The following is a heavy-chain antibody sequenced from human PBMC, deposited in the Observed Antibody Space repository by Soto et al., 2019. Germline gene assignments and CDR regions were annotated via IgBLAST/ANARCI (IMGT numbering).Heavy chain of an antibody. J-gene: IGHJ4*02. V-gene: IGHV1-69*02. CDR3: AIEAPTLYYFDY. CDR1: GGTFSSYT. Sequence: SVKVSCKASGGTFSSYTISWVRQAPGQGLEWMGRIIPILSIANYAQKFQGRVTITADKSTSTAYMELSSLRSEDTAVYYCAIEAPTLYYFDYWGQGTLVTASS. CDR2: IIPILSIA.